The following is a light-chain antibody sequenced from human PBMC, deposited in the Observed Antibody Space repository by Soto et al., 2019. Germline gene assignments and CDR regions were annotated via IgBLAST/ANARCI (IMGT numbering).Light chain of an antibody. J-gene: IGKJ1*01. Sequence: IVMTQSPATLSVSPGERATLSCRASQSVSSNLAWYQQKLGQAPRLLIYGASTRATGIPARFSGSGSGTDFTLTISSLEPEDFAVYYCQQYKNWLTWTFGQGTKVDIK. CDR1: QSVSSN. CDR2: GAS. V-gene: IGKV3-15*01. CDR3: QQYKNWLTWT.